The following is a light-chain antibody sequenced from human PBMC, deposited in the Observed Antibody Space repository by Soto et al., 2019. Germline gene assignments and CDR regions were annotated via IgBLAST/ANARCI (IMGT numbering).Light chain of an antibody. CDR3: QQYDTFST. Sequence: DIQMTQSPSTLSASVGDRDTITCRASQSISSWLAWYQQKPGKAPKLLIHGASSLESGVPSRFSGSGSGTEFTLTISSLQPDDFATYYCQQYDTFSTFGQGTKVDIK. CDR2: GAS. J-gene: IGKJ1*01. CDR1: QSISSW. V-gene: IGKV1-5*01.